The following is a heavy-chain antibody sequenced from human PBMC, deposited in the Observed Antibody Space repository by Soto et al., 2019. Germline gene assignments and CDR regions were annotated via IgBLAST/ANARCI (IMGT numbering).Heavy chain of an antibody. D-gene: IGHD5-18*01. Sequence: QAGGSLRLSCAASGFTFSSYGMHWVRQAPGKGLEWVAVIWYDGSNKYYADSVKGRFTISRDNSKNTLYLQMNSLRAEDTAVYYCASAGDTAMVRYYYMDVWGKGTTVTVSS. CDR1: GFTFSSYG. CDR3: ASAGDTAMVRYYYMDV. CDR2: IWYDGSNK. J-gene: IGHJ6*03. V-gene: IGHV3-33*01.